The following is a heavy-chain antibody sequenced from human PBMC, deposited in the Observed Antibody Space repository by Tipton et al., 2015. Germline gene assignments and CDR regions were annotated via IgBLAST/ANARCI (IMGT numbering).Heavy chain of an antibody. CDR1: GFTFSSYA. Sequence: SLRLSCAASGFTFSSYAMSWVRQAPGKGLEWVSAISGSGGSTYYADSVKGRFTISRDNSKNTLYLQMNSLRAEDTAVYYCARDLGGTFYYYGMDVWGQGTTVTVSS. V-gene: IGHV3-23*01. D-gene: IGHD1-26*01. J-gene: IGHJ6*02. CDR3: ARDLGGTFYYYGMDV. CDR2: ISGSGGST.